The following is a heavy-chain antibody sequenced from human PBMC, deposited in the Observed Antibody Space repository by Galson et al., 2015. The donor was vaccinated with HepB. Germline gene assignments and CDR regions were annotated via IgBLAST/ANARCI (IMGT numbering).Heavy chain of an antibody. Sequence: SLRLSCAASGFTFSSYSMNWVRQAPGKGLEWVSSISSSSSYIYYADSVKGRFTISRDNAKNSLYLQMNSLRAEDTAVYYCARGEGERLYGDFYFDYWGQGTLVTVSS. V-gene: IGHV3-21*01. D-gene: IGHD4-17*01. CDR1: GFTFSSYS. CDR3: ARGEGERLYGDFYFDY. J-gene: IGHJ4*02. CDR2: ISSSSSYI.